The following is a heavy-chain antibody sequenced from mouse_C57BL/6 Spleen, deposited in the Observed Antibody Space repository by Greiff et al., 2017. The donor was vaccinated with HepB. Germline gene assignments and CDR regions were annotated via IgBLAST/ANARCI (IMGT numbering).Heavy chain of an antibody. CDR2: IDPENGDT. CDR3: TTDYGSSYGY. V-gene: IGHV14-4*01. J-gene: IGHJ2*01. Sequence: VQLQQSGAELVRPGASVKSSCTASGFNIKDDYMHWVKQRPEQGLEWIGWIDPENGDTEYASKFQGKATITADTSSNTAYLQLSSLTSEDTAVYYCTTDYGSSYGYWGQGTTLTVSS. CDR1: GFNIKDDY. D-gene: IGHD1-1*01.